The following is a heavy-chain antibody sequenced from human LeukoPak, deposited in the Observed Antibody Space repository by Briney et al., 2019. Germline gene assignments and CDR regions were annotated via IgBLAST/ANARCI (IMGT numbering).Heavy chain of an antibody. CDR2: LNGPGSNT. CDR3: AKDNIVGTTRDYFDY. J-gene: IGHJ4*02. CDR1: GFTFSTYA. D-gene: IGHD1-26*01. Sequence: GRSLRLSCTASGFTFSTYAVSWVRQAPGKGLEWVSSLNGPGSNTYYADSVKGRFTISRDNSKNTLYLQMNSLRAEDTAVYYCAKDNIVGTTRDYFDYWGQGTLVTVSS. V-gene: IGHV3-23*01.